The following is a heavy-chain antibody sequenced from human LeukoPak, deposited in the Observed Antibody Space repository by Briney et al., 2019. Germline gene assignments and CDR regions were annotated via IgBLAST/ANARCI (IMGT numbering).Heavy chain of an antibody. V-gene: IGHV3-23*01. CDR3: AKSELLPIPHNFDY. D-gene: IGHD1-26*01. J-gene: IGHJ4*02. Sequence: QPGGSLRLSCAASGFTFSSYAMSWVRQAPGKGLEWVSAISGSGYTTDYADSVKGRFTMSRDNSKNTLYLQMNSLRAEDTALYYCAKSELLPIPHNFDYWGQGTPVTVSS. CDR2: ISGSGYTT. CDR1: GFTFSSYA.